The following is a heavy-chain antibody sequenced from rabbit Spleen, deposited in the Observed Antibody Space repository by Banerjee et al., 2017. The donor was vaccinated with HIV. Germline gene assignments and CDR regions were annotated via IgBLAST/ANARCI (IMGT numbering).Heavy chain of an antibody. Sequence: QSLEESGGGLVKPGASLTLTCKASGFSFSFKDVMCWVRQAPGKGLEWIACINTITGTAVYATWAKGRFTITKTSSTTVALQMTSLTAADTATYFCARYGSSNGYIPLWGPGTLVTVS. J-gene: IGHJ6*01. V-gene: IGHV1S40*01. CDR1: GFSFSFKDV. D-gene: IGHD1-1*01. CDR2: INTITGTA. CDR3: ARYGSSNGYIPL.